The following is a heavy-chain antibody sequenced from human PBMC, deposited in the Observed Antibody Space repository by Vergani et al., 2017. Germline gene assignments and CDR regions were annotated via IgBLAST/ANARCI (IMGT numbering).Heavy chain of an antibody. V-gene: IGHV1-2*02. Sequence: QVQLVQSGAEVKKPGASVKVSCKASGYTFTGYYMHWVRQAPGQGVEWMGWINPNSGGTNYAQKFQGRVTMTRDTSISTAYMELSRLRSDDTAVYYCARLRPAITIFGVVINGGWFDPWGQGTLVTVSS. CDR1: GYTFTGYY. CDR3: ARLRPAITIFGVVINGGWFDP. J-gene: IGHJ5*02. CDR2: INPNSGGT. D-gene: IGHD3-3*01.